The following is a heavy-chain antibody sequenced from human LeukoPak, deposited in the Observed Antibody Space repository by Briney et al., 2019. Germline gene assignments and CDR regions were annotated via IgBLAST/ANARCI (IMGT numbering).Heavy chain of an antibody. Sequence: ASVKVSCKASGYTFTGYYMHWVRQAPGQGLEGMGWINPNSGGKNYAQKLQGRVTMTRDTSISTASMELSRLRCDDTGVYYCARVPRYGNYAFAWCDLGGQGTLVSVSS. CDR3: ARVPRYGNYAFAWCDL. J-gene: IGHJ4*02. D-gene: IGHD4-11*01. CDR1: GYTFTGYY. CDR2: INPNSGGK. V-gene: IGHV1-2*02.